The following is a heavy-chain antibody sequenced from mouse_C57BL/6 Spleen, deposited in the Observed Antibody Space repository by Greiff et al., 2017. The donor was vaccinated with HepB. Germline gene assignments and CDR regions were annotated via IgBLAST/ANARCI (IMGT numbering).Heavy chain of an antibody. Sequence: QVQLKESGAELARPGASVKLSCKASGYTFTSYGISWVKQRTGQGLEWIGEIYPRSGNTYYNEKFKGKATLTADKSSSTAYMELRSLTSEDSAVYFCATYYSNYWFAYWGQGTLVTVSA. CDR2: IYPRSGNT. CDR3: ATYYSNYWFAY. J-gene: IGHJ3*01. D-gene: IGHD2-5*01. V-gene: IGHV1-81*01. CDR1: GYTFTSYG.